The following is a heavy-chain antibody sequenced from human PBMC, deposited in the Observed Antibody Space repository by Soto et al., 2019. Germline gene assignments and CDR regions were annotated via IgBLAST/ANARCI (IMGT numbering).Heavy chain of an antibody. CDR2: MNPNTGNS. J-gene: IGHJ4*02. V-gene: IGHV1-8*01. D-gene: IGHD3-22*01. CDR1: GYTFTSYD. Sequence: ASVKVSCKASGYTFTSYDIYWVRQATGQGLEWMGWMNPNTGNSGYAQKFQGRVTMTSDTSISTAHMELSSLRSEDTAVYYCARSLYYYDSSGYYGGYYFDYWGQGTLVTVSS. CDR3: ARSLYYYDSSGYYGGYYFDY.